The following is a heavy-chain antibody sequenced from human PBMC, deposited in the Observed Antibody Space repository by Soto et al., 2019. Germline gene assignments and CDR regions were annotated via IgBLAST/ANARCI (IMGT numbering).Heavy chain of an antibody. CDR2: INHSGVT. Sequence: QVQLQQWGAGLLKPSETLSLTCAVHSGTLSGFYWSWIRQPPGKGLEWIGEINHSGVTNYNTFLKSRVTISVDTSKKQFSLTLLSVTAADTAVYYCASGAGEHLKYFRHWGQGSLVSVSS. J-gene: IGHJ1*01. CDR3: ASGAGEHLKYFRH. CDR1: SGTLSGFY. D-gene: IGHD3-16*01. V-gene: IGHV4-34*01.